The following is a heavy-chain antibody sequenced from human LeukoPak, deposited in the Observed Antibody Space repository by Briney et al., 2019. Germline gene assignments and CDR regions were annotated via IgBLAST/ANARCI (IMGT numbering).Heavy chain of an antibody. CDR2: IIPIFGIA. CDR1: GDTFSSYA. D-gene: IGHD3-22*01. Sequence: ASVKVSCKASGDTFSSYAISWVRQAPGQGLEWMGRIIPIFGIANYAQKFQGRVTITADKSTSTAYMELSSLRSEDTAVYYCARALGVYDSSGYSFDYWGQGTLVTVSS. V-gene: IGHV1-69*04. J-gene: IGHJ4*02. CDR3: ARALGVYDSSGYSFDY.